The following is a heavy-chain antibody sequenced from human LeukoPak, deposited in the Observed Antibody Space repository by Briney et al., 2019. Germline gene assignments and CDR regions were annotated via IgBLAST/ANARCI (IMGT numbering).Heavy chain of an antibody. CDR3: ARAGYSSSWYDY. CDR1: GFTFSSYD. J-gene: IGHJ4*02. Sequence: GGSLRLSCAASGFTFSSYDMHWVRHATGKGLEWVSAIGTAGDTYYPGSVKGRFTISRENAKNSLYLQMNSLRAGDTAVYYCARAGYSSSWYDYWGQGTLVTVSS. CDR2: IGTAGDT. D-gene: IGHD6-13*01. V-gene: IGHV3-13*01.